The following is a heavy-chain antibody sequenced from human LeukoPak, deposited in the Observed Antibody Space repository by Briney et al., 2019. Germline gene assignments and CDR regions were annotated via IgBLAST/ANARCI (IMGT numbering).Heavy chain of an antibody. J-gene: IGHJ4*02. V-gene: IGHV3-43*01. CDR3: AKDLTYESSGSVIDN. CDR2: VNWHGTT. Sequence: GGSLRLSCAASGFIFEDYTMHWVRQVPGKTLEWVSLVNWHGTTYYADSLKGRFTISRDNSKNSLYLQMDSLRTEDTAFYYCAKDLTYESSGSVIDNWGLGTLVAVSS. D-gene: IGHD3-22*01. CDR1: GFIFEDYT.